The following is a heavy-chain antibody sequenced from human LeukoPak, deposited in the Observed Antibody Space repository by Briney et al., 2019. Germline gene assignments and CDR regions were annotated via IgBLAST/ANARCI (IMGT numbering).Heavy chain of an antibody. CDR2: ISAYNGNT. CDR3: ARATDVTFGGVIAY. Sequence: ASVKVSCKASGYTFTSYGISWVQQAPGQGLEWMGWISAYNGNTNYAQKLQGRVTMTTDTSTSTAYMELRSLRSDDTAVYYCARATDVTFGGVIAYWGQGTLVTVSS. D-gene: IGHD3-16*02. V-gene: IGHV1-18*01. CDR1: GYTFTSYG. J-gene: IGHJ4*02.